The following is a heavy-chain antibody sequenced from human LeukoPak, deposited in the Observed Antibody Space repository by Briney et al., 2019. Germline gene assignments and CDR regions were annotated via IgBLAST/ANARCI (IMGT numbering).Heavy chain of an antibody. CDR1: GYTFTSYD. J-gene: IGHJ6*03. CDR3: ARGSLGYDFWSGYYAIYYYYYMDV. CDR2: MNPNRGNT. D-gene: IGHD3-3*01. V-gene: IGHV1-8*03. Sequence: ASVKVSCKASGYTFTSYDINWVRQATGQGLEWMGWMNPNRGNTGYAQKFQGRVTITRNTSISTAYMELSSLRSEDTAVYYCARGSLGYDFWSGYYAIYYYYYMDVWGKGTTVTVSS.